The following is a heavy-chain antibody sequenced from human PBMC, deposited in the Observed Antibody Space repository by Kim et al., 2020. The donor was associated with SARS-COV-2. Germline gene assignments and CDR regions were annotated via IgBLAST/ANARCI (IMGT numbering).Heavy chain of an antibody. D-gene: IGHD6-19*01. CDR2: INPNSGGT. V-gene: IGHV1-2*02. Sequence: ASVKISCKASGYTFTGYYMHWVRQAPGQGLEWMGWINPNSGGTNYAQKFQGRVTMTRDTSISTPYMELSRLRSDDTAVYYCARSGGDEQWLAPYFDYWGQGTLVTVSS. J-gene: IGHJ4*02. CDR3: ARSGGDEQWLAPYFDY. CDR1: GYTFTGYY.